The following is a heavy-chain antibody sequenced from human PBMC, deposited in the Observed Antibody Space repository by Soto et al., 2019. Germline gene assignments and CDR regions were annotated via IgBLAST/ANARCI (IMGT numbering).Heavy chain of an antibody. CDR2: VFWDDDK. CDR1: GFSLSGGGVG. V-gene: IGHV2-5*02. D-gene: IGHD3-22*01. J-gene: IGHJ4*02. CDR3: AHFTNLYDNTGYRIHD. Sequence: QITLKESGPTLVKPTQTLTLTCTFSGFSLSGGGVGVGWIRQPPGKALEWLALVFWDDDKRYRPSLKSRLTIPXDTSKNQVALTMTNMDPVDTGTYYCAHFTNLYDNTGYRIHDWGQGTLVTVSS.